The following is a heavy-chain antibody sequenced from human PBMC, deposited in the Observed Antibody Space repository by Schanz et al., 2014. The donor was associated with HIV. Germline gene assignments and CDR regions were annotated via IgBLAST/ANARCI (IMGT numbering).Heavy chain of an antibody. Sequence: QVQLVQSGAEVREPGASVKVSCKASGYTFNTYAINWVRQAPGQGLEWMGWMNPNRGNAGFAQNFQGRVTLTRDTSITTAYMELTSLRPEDTAVYCCARRRGWGSYRYFPYGLDVWGQGTTVTVSS. V-gene: IGHV1-8*01. D-gene: IGHD3-16*02. CDR2: MNPNRGNA. CDR3: ARRRGWGSYRYFPYGLDV. J-gene: IGHJ6*02. CDR1: GYTFNTYA.